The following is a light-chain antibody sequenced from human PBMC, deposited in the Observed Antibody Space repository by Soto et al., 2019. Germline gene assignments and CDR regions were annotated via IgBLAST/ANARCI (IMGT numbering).Light chain of an antibody. CDR2: SNN. Sequence: QSVLTQPPSASGTPGQRVTISCSGSSSNLGSNTVNWYQQLPGTAPKLLIYSNNQRPSGVPDRFSGSKSGTPASLAISGLQSEDEADYYCAAWDDSLNGVYVFGTGTKVTVL. CDR3: AAWDDSLNGVYV. V-gene: IGLV1-44*01. J-gene: IGLJ1*01. CDR1: SSNLGSNT.